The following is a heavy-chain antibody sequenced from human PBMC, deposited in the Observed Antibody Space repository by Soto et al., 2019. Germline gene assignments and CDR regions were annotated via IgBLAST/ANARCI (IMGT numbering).Heavy chain of an antibody. CDR3: ARPLYCSSTGCYRFRFQSWFDP. CDR2: MNPNSGNT. J-gene: IGHJ5*02. CDR1: GYTFTSYD. Sequence: GASVKVSCKASGYTFTSYDINWVRQATGQGLEWMVWMNPNSGNTGYAQKFQGRVTMTRNTSISTAYMELSSLRSEDTAVYYCARPLYCSSTGCYRFRFQSWFDPWGQGPLVTVSS. D-gene: IGHD2-2*02. V-gene: IGHV1-8*01.